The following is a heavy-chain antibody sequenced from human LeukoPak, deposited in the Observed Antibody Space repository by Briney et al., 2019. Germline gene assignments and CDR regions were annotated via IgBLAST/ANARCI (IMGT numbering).Heavy chain of an antibody. V-gene: IGHV4-34*01. CDR2: INHSGST. CDR1: GGSFSGYY. D-gene: IGHD5-24*01. Sequence: SEILSLTCAVYGGSFSGYYWSWIRQPPGKGLEWIGEINHSGSTNYNPSLKSRVTISVDTSKSQFSLKLSSVTAADTAVYYCARDLDGYNLLFDYWGQGTLVTVSS. CDR3: ARDLDGYNLLFDY. J-gene: IGHJ4*02.